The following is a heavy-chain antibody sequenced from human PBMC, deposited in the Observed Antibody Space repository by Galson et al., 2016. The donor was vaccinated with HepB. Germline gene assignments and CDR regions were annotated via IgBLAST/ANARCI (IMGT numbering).Heavy chain of an antibody. J-gene: IGHJ4*02. V-gene: IGHV3-7*01. Sequence: SLRLSCAASRFTFSNYWMSWVRQAPGKGLEWVANIKKDGSEKYYADSVKGRFTISRDNAKNTLYLQMNSLRVEDTAVYYCARDHGGYNSMDYWGQGTLVTVSS. D-gene: IGHD5-24*01. CDR3: ARDHGGYNSMDY. CDR1: RFTFSNYW. CDR2: IKKDGSEK.